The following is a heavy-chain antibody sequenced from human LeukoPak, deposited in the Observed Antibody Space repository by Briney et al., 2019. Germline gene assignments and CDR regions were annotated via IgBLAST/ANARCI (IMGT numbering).Heavy chain of an antibody. CDR2: INDSGGRT. V-gene: IGHV3-64*01. D-gene: IGHD4-17*01. Sequence: PGGSLRLSCAASGFTFSSYSMHWVRQAPGKGLEYVSAINDSGGRTYYANSVKGRFTISRDNSKNTLYLQMGSLRAEDMAVYYCARVGDDDAFDIWGQGTMVTVSS. CDR3: ARVGDDDAFDI. CDR1: GFTFSSYS. J-gene: IGHJ3*02.